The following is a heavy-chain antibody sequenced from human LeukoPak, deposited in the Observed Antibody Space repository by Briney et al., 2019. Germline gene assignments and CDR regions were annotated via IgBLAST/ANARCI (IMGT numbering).Heavy chain of an antibody. CDR1: GYTFTGCY. V-gene: IGHV1-2*02. CDR2: INPNSGGT. CDR3: ARCAGPGSQWLPLY. D-gene: IGHD6-19*01. J-gene: IGHJ4*02. Sequence: ASVKVSCKASGYTFTGCYMHWVRQAPGQGLEWMGWINPNSGGTNYAQKFQGRVTMTRDTSISTAYMELSRLRSDNTAVYYCARCAGPGSQWLPLYWGQGTLVTVSS.